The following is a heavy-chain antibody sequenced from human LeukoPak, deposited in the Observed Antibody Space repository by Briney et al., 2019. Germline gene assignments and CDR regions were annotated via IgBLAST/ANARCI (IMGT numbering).Heavy chain of an antibody. CDR1: GFTFSSHW. CDR3: ARGGDTIGSIRSPFDI. V-gene: IGHV3-74*01. Sequence: PGGSLRLSCAASGFTFSSHWMHWVRQAPGKGLVWVSRINGAGSSTSYADSVKGRFIISRDNSKNTVYLQLNSLRAEDTAVYYCARGGDTIGSIRSPFDIWGQGTMVTVSS. D-gene: IGHD3-22*01. J-gene: IGHJ3*02. CDR2: INGAGSST.